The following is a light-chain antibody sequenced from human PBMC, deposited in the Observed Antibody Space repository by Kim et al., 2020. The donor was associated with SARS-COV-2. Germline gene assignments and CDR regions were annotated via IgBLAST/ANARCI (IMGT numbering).Light chain of an antibody. CDR1: NIGSKS. CDR2: YDS. J-gene: IGLJ2*01. Sequence: SYELTQPPSESVAPGETARITCGGNNIGSKSVHWYQQKPGQAPVLVIYYDSDRPSGIPERFSGSNSGNTATLTISRVEAGDEADYYCQVWDSSSDHVVFGGGTQLTVL. CDR3: QVWDSSSDHVV. V-gene: IGLV3-21*04.